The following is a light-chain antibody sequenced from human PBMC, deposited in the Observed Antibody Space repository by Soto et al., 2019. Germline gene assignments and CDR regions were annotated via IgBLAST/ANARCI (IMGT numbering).Light chain of an antibody. J-gene: IGKJ1*01. Sequence: EIVLTQSPGTLSLSPGDRATLSCRASQSVGNKYLAWYQQKPGQAPRLLIYAASTRATGIPDRFSGSGSGTDFTLTIIRLEPEDFAVYYCQQYGSSLPWSFGQGTKVDIK. CDR2: AAS. V-gene: IGKV3-20*01. CDR3: QQYGSSLPWS. CDR1: QSVGNKY.